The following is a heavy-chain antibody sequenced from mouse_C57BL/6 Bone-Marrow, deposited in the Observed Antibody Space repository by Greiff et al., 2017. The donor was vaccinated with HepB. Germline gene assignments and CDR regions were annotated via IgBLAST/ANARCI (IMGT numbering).Heavy chain of an antibody. CDR3: ARRGYYDSSYPLFDY. Sequence: VQLQQPGAELVKPGASVKMSCKASGYTFTSYWITWVKQRPGQGLEWIGDIYPGSGSTNYNEKFKSKATLTVDTSSSTAYMQLSSLTSEDSAVYYCARRGYYDSSYPLFDYWGQGTTLTVSS. V-gene: IGHV1-55*01. J-gene: IGHJ2*01. CDR2: IYPGSGST. CDR1: GYTFTSYW. D-gene: IGHD1-1*01.